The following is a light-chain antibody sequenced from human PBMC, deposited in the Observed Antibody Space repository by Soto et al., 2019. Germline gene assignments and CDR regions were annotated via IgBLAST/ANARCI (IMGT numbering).Light chain of an antibody. CDR2: DAS. CDR3: QRYGSSRPWT. J-gene: IGKJ1*01. CDR1: QSMSSSY. Sequence: EIVLTQSPGTLSLSPGERATLSCRASQSMSSSYLAWYQQKPGQAPRLLIYDASNRATGIPARFSGSGSGTDFTLTISRLEPADFAVYYCQRYGSSRPWTFGQGTKVDIK. V-gene: IGKV3-20*01.